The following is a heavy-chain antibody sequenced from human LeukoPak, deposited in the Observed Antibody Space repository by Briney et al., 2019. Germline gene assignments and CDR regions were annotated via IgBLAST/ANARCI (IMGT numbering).Heavy chain of an antibody. CDR3: ARGGYCSSTSCSLMFWFDP. CDR2: IYTSGST. V-gene: IGHV4-4*07. D-gene: IGHD2-2*01. J-gene: IGHJ5*02. Sequence: SETLSPTCTVSGGSISSYYWSWIRQPAGKGLEWIGRIYTSGSTNYNPSLKSRVTMSVDTSKNQFSLKLSSVTAADTAVYYCARGGYCSSTSCSLMFWFDPWGQGTLVTVSS. CDR1: GGSISSYY.